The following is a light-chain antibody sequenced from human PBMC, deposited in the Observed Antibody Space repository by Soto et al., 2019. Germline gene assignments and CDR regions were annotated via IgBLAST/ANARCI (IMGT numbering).Light chain of an antibody. Sequence: QSVLTQPRSVSGSPGQSVTISCTGTSSDVVGYYYVSWYQQLPGKALKLMIYDVSKRPSGVPDCFSGSKSGNTASLTISGLQAEDEADYYCCSYAGSYTFPYVFGTGTKVTVL. V-gene: IGLV2-11*01. CDR2: DVS. CDR3: CSYAGSYTFPYV. CDR1: SSDVVGYYY. J-gene: IGLJ1*01.